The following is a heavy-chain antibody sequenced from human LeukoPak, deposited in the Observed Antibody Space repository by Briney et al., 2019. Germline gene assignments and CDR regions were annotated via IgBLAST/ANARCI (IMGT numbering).Heavy chain of an antibody. J-gene: IGHJ3*02. CDR2: INPSGGST. D-gene: IGHD1-26*01. V-gene: IGHV1-46*01. Sequence: ASVKVSCKASGYTFTSYYMHWVRQAPGQGLEWMGIINPSGGSTSYAQKFQGRVTMTRDMSTSTVYMELSSLRSEDTAVYYCAREVRVGATTYAFDIWGQGTMVTVSS. CDR1: GYTFTSYY. CDR3: AREVRVGATTYAFDI.